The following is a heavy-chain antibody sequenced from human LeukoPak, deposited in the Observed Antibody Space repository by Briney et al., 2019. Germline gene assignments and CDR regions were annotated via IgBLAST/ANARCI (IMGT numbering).Heavy chain of an antibody. V-gene: IGHV4-34*01. D-gene: IGHD6-13*01. J-gene: IGHJ4*02. CDR1: GGSFSGYY. CDR2: INHSGST. Sequence: SETLSLTCAVYGGSFSGYYWSWVRQPQGKGLEWIGEINHSGSTNYNPSLKSRVTISVDTSKNQFSLKLSSVTAADTAVYYCARAPVAAAGFDYWGQGTLVTVSS. CDR3: ARAPVAAAGFDY.